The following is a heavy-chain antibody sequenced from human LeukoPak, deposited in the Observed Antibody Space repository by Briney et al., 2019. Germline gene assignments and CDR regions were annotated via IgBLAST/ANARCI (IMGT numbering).Heavy chain of an antibody. D-gene: IGHD3-10*01. CDR2: IIPILGIA. V-gene: IGHV1-69*04. CDR3: ARVQDRYYSGSGFDY. CDR1: VGTFSSYA. Sequence: GSSVKVSCKASVGTFSSYAISWVRQAPGQGLEWMGRIIPILGIANYAQKFQGRVTITADKSTSTAYMELSSLRSEDTAVYYCARVQDRYYSGSGFDYWGQGTLVTVSS. J-gene: IGHJ4*02.